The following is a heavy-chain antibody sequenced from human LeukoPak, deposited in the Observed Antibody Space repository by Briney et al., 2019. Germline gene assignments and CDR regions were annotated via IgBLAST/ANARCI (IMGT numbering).Heavy chain of an antibody. J-gene: IGHJ4*02. D-gene: IGHD2/OR15-2a*01. V-gene: IGHV2-5*01. CDR3: ARQIEPEGPSTYYFDY. CDR2: IYWNDDK. CDR1: GFSLSTRGVG. Sequence: SGPTLVKPTQTLTLTCTFSGFSLSTRGVGVGWIRQPPGKALEWLSLIYWNDDKRYSPSLKSRLTITKDTSKNQVVLTMTNMDPVDTATYYCARQIEPEGPSTYYFDYWGQGTLVTVSS.